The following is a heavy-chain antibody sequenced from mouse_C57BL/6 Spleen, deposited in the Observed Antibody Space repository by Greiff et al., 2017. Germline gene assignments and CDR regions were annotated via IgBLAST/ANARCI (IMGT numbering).Heavy chain of an antibody. CDR3: ARPYSFYAMDY. Sequence: EVKLEESGGGLVQPGGSLKLSCAASGFTFSDYYMYWVRQTPEKRLEWVAYISNGGGSTYYPDTVKGRFTISRDNAKNTLYLQMSRLKSEDTAMYYCARPYSFYAMDYWGQGTSVTVSS. CDR2: ISNGGGST. CDR1: GFTFSDYY. D-gene: IGHD2-12*01. V-gene: IGHV5-12*01. J-gene: IGHJ4*01.